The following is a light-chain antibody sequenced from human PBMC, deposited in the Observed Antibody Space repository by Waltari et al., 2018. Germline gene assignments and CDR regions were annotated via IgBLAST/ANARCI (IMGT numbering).Light chain of an antibody. J-gene: IGLJ2*01. CDR2: EDN. Sequence: NFILTQPHSVSESPGQTITISCTRSSGSIASNYVQWYRQRPGSAPTTLINEDNQRPPGSPYRFSGSIDCSSNSAFLTISTLKTEDEADYYCQSYDRSTVICGGGTKLTVL. CDR1: SGSIASNY. CDR3: QSYDRSTVI. V-gene: IGLV6-57*03.